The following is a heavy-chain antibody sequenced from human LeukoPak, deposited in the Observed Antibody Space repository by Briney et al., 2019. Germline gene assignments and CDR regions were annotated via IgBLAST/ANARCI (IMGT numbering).Heavy chain of an antibody. CDR3: ARNPYSSGSRGDWFDP. Sequence: SETLSLTCTVSGGSISSSSYYWGWIRQPPGKGLEWIGSIYYSGSTYYNPSLKSRVTISVDTSKNQFSLKLSSVTAADTAVYYCARNPYSSGSRGDWFDPWGQGTLVTVSS. V-gene: IGHV4-39*07. CDR1: GGSISSSSYY. D-gene: IGHD6-19*01. J-gene: IGHJ5*02. CDR2: IYYSGST.